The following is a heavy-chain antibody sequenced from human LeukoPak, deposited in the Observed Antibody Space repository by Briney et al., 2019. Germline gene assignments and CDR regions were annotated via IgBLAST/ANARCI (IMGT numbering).Heavy chain of an antibody. Sequence: GGSLRLSCAASGFTFSSYGMHWVRQAPGKGLEWVAVIWFDESSKYYADSVKGRFTISRDNSKNTLYLQMNSLRAEDTAVYYCARAGDSSGWTYYFDYWGQGTLVTVSS. CDR1: GFTFSSYG. J-gene: IGHJ4*02. D-gene: IGHD6-19*01. CDR2: IWFDESSK. V-gene: IGHV3-30*19. CDR3: ARAGDSSGWTYYFDY.